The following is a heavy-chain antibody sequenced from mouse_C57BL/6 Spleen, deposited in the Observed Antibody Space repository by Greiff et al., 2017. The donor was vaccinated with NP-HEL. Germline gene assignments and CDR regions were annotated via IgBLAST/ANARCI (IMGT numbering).Heavy chain of an antibody. Sequence: QVQLQQPGTELVKPGASVKLSCKASGYTFTSYWMHWVKQRPGQGLEWIGNINPSNGGTNYNEKFKSKATLTVDKSSSTAYMQLSSLTSEDSAVYYCAREGYYGYDDDPFAYWGQGTLVTVSA. J-gene: IGHJ3*01. CDR1: GYTFTSYW. V-gene: IGHV1-53*01. CDR2: INPSNGGT. CDR3: AREGYYGYDDDPFAY. D-gene: IGHD2-2*01.